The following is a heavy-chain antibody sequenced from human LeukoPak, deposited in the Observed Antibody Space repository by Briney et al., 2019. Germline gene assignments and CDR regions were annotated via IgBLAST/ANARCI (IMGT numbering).Heavy chain of an antibody. D-gene: IGHD3-22*01. Sequence: GASVTVSCKASGGTFSSYAISWVRQAPGQGLEWMGGIIPIFGTANYAQKFQGRVTITTDTSTSTAYMELRGLRSDDTAVYYCARDLWSVYDTSGYYRDFDFWGQGTLVTVSS. J-gene: IGHJ4*02. CDR3: ARDLWSVYDTSGYYRDFDF. V-gene: IGHV1-69*05. CDR1: GGTFSSYA. CDR2: IIPIFGTA.